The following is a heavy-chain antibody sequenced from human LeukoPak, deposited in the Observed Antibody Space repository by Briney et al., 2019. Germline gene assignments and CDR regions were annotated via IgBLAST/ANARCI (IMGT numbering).Heavy chain of an antibody. J-gene: IGHJ4*02. D-gene: IGHD6-19*01. Sequence: PGGSLRLSCAASGFTFSSYWMHWVRQAPGEGLVWVSRLNTDGSTTSYADSVKDRFSISRDNAKNTLYLQMNSLRAEDTAVYYCARGYISGADHKLIDYWGQGTLVTVSS. CDR1: GFTFSSYW. V-gene: IGHV3-74*01. CDR2: LNTDGSTT. CDR3: ARGYISGADHKLIDY.